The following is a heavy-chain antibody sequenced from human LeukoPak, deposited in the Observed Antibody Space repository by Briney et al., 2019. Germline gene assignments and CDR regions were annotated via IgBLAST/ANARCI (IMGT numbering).Heavy chain of an antibody. CDR3: AKDISRDHFRYDNSGYFDH. CDR2: ITWDSDSM. V-gene: IGHV3-9*01. CDR1: GFTFDHYA. Sequence: GRSLRLACAASGFTFDHYAMHWVRQAPGKGLEWVSGITWDSDSMDYADSVKGRFTISRDNAKNSLFLQMNSLRAEDTALYYCAKDISRDHFRYDNSGYFDHWGQGTLVTVSS. J-gene: IGHJ4*02. D-gene: IGHD3-22*01.